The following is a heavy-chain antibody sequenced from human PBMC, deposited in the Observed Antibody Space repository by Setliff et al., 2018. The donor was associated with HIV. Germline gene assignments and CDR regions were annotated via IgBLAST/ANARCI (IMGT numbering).Heavy chain of an antibody. CDR2: ISYSGST. CDR1: GGSITGHY. D-gene: IGHD3-3*01. Sequence: PSETLSLTCTVSGGSITGHYWSWFRQPPGKGLEWIGYISYSGSTNYNPSLKSRVTISVDTSKNQFSLKLTSVTAADTAIYYCARGVWSGYYPDAFDIWGQGTMVTVSS. CDR3: ARGVWSGYYPDAFDI. J-gene: IGHJ3*02. V-gene: IGHV4-59*08.